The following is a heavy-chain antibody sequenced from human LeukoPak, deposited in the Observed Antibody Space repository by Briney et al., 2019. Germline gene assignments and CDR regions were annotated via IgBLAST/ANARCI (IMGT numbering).Heavy chain of an antibody. V-gene: IGHV2-5*02. CDR2: IYWDDDR. CDR3: AHRKNYYDSSVFDN. CDR1: GGSISSDDYY. J-gene: IGHJ4*02. D-gene: IGHD3-22*01. Sequence: TLSLTCTVSGGSISSDDYYWGWIRQPPGRALEWLALIYWDDDRRYSPSLKSRLTITKDTSKNQVVLTMTNMDPVDTATYFCAHRKNYYDSSVFDNWGQGTLVTVSS.